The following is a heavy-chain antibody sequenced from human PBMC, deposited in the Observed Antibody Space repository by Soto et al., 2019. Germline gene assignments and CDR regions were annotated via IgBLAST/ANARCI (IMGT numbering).Heavy chain of an antibody. V-gene: IGHV4-31*03. CDR1: GGSISSGGYY. D-gene: IGHD3-10*01. Sequence: SETLSLTCTVSGGSISSGGYYWSWIRQHPGKGLEWIGYIYYSGSTYYNPSLKSRVTISVDTSKNQFSLKLSSVTAADTAVYYCARASEEGRVASGFDPWGQGTLVTVSS. J-gene: IGHJ5*02. CDR2: IYYSGST. CDR3: ARASEEGRVASGFDP.